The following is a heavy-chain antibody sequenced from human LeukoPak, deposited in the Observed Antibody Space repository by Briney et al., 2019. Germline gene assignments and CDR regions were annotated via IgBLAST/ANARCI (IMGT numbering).Heavy chain of an antibody. Sequence: GGSLRLSCAASGFTFSSYAMHWVRQAPGKGLENVSAISRNGGSTYYANSVKGRFTIPRDNSKNTLFLQMGSLRAEDMAVYYCARVGDTDAFDIWGQGTMVTVSS. CDR3: ARVGDTDAFDI. V-gene: IGHV3-64*01. D-gene: IGHD2-21*02. CDR1: GFTFSSYA. CDR2: ISRNGGST. J-gene: IGHJ3*02.